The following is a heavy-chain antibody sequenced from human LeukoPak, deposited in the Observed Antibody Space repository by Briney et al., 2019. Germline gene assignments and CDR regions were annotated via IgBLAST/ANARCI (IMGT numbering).Heavy chain of an antibody. D-gene: IGHD6-13*01. CDR1: GYTFTNSA. CDR2: INTNTGNP. J-gene: IGHJ4*02. CDR3: ARVIATADEKYYFDY. V-gene: IGHV7-4-1*02. Sequence: ASVKVSCKASGYTFTNSAMNWVRQAPGQGLEWMGWINTNTGNPTYAQGFTGRFVFSLDTSVSTAYLQISSLKAEDTAVYYCARVIATADEKYYFDYWGQGTLVTVSS.